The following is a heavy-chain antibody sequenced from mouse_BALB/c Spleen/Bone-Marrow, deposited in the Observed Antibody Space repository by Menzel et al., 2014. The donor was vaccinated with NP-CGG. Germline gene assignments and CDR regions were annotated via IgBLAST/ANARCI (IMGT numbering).Heavy chain of an antibody. CDR2: INPSSGYT. D-gene: IGHD2-10*01. CDR1: GYTFTSYT. V-gene: IGHV1-4*02. CDR3: ARRTGPYYGNYDAMDY. J-gene: IGHJ4*01. Sequence: VQLQQSAAELARPGASVKMSRKASGYTFTSYTMHWVKQRPGQGLEWIGYINPSSGYTEYNQKFKDKTTLTADKSSSTAYMQLSSLTSEDSAVYYCARRTGPYYGNYDAMDYWGRGTSVTVSS.